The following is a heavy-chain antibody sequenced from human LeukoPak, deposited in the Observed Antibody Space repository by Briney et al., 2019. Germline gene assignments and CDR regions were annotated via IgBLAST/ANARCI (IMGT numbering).Heavy chain of an antibody. V-gene: IGHV3-30*18. J-gene: IGHJ4*02. CDR3: AKDRETTASGTFDY. D-gene: IGHD1-14*01. Sequence: PGRSLILSCAASGFTFSNYGMHCVRQAPGKGLEWVAGISEDGINKYYADSVKGRFTISRDNSNNTLFLQMNSLRAEDTAVYYCAKDRETTASGTFDYWGQGSLVTVSS. CDR1: GFTFSNYG. CDR2: ISEDGINK.